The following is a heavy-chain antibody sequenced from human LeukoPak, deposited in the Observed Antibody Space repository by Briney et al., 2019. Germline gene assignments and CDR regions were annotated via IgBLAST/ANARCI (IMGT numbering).Heavy chain of an antibody. V-gene: IGHV3-74*03. CDR2: IKSDGSGI. CDR1: GFTFSSYW. Sequence: PGGSLRLSCAASGFTFSSYWMHWVRQAPGKGLVWVSRIKSDGSGIMYADSVEGRFTISRDNAKNTLYLQMNSLRAEDTAVYYCAREWLGEGNGLDFWGQGTLVTVSS. CDR3: AREWLGEGNGLDF. J-gene: IGHJ4*02. D-gene: IGHD3-10*01.